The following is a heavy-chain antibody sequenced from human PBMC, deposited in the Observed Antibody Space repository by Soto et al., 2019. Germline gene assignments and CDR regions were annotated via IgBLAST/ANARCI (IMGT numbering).Heavy chain of an antibody. CDR3: VREGGDSSGYYFQY. D-gene: IGHD3-22*01. V-gene: IGHV1-18*04. J-gene: IGHJ1*01. Sequence: QVQLVQSGAEVKKPGASVKVSCKASGYTFTNYGISWVRQAPGQGLEWMGWISVYYGSTKYAQKVQDRVTMTTDKSTSTAYMELRGLRSDDTAVYYCVREGGDSSGYYFQYWGQGTLVTASS. CDR2: ISVYYGST. CDR1: GYTFTNYG.